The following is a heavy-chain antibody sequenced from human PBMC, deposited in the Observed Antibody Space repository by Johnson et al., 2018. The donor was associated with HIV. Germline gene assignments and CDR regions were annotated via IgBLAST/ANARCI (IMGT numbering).Heavy chain of an antibody. Sequence: QVQLVESGGGVVRPGTSVRVSCVVSGLNFSDYGFHWVRQAPGKGLEWVAVISFDGNNEYYAASVKGRSPISRDHSNNTLYLHMNSLRTEDTAVYFCVRGRITLKGVELRGGAFDIWGQGTMVTVSS. J-gene: IGHJ3*02. CDR2: ISFDGNNE. CDR3: VRGRITLKGVELRGGAFDI. D-gene: IGHD3-22*01. CDR1: GLNFSDYG. V-gene: IGHV3-30-3*01.